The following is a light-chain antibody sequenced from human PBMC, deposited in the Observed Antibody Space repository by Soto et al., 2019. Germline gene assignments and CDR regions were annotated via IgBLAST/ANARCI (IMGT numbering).Light chain of an antibody. Sequence: DIQMTQSPSSLSASVGDRVTITCRASQSISTYLNWYQQKAGLAPKLLIYAASSLQSGVPSRFSGSGSGTDFTLTISSLQPEDFATYYCQQTYSTSPPFGQGTKVDIK. CDR2: AAS. J-gene: IGKJ1*01. V-gene: IGKV1-39*01. CDR1: QSISTY. CDR3: QQTYSTSPP.